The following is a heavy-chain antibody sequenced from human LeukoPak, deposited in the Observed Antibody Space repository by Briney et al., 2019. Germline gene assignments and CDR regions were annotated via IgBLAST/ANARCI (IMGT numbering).Heavy chain of an antibody. D-gene: IGHD3-9*01. CDR1: GGTFSSYT. J-gene: IGHJ5*02. Sequence: ASVKVSCKASGGTFSSYTISWVRQAPGQGLEWMGWINPNRGGTNYAQKFQGRVTMTRDTSISTAYMELSRLRSDDTAVYYCARWGGGLLCDILTGYYRRWFDPWGQGTLVTVSS. CDR2: INPNRGGT. V-gene: IGHV1-2*02. CDR3: ARWGGGLLCDILTGYYRRWFDP.